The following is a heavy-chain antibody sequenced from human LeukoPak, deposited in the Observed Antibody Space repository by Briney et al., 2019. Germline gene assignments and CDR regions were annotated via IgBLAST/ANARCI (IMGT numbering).Heavy chain of an antibody. J-gene: IGHJ4*02. CDR2: ISGSGGST. V-gene: IGHV3-23*01. CDR1: GFTFSNYP. D-gene: IGHD3-9*01. CDR3: AKDTRARVPYYDILTGYYNGYYYYFDY. Sequence: GGSLRLSCAASGFTFSNYPMSWVYPMSWVRQAPGTGLEWVSSISGSGGSTYYADSVKGRFTISRDNSKNTLYLQMNSLRAEDTAVYYCAKDTRARVPYYDILTGYYNGYYYYFDYWGQGTLVTVSS.